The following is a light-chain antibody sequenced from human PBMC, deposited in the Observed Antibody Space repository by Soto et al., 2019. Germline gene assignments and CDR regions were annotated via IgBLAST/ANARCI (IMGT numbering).Light chain of an antibody. CDR1: QSISSW. Sequence: DIQMTQSPSTLSASVGDRVTITCRASQSISSWLAWYQQKPGKAPKLLTYDASSLERGVPSRFSGSGSGTEFTLTVCSLQPDDLATYYCQQYNSYSPYTCGQGTKLEIK. CDR3: QQYNSYSPYT. V-gene: IGKV1-5*01. J-gene: IGKJ2*01. CDR2: DAS.